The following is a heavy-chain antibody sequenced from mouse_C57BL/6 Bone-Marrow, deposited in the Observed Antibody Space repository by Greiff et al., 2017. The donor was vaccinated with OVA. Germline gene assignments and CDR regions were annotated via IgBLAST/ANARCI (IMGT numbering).Heavy chain of an antibody. J-gene: IGHJ3*01. CDR3: AREWLLRKAY. D-gene: IGHD2-3*01. CDR1: GYTFTSYW. V-gene: IGHV1-64*01. Sequence: QVQLLQPGAELVKPGASVKLSCKASGYTFTSYWMHWVKQRPGQGLEWIGMIHPNSGSTNYNEKFKSKATLTVDKSSSTAYMQLSSLTSEDSAVYYCAREWLLRKAYWGQGTLVTVSA. CDR2: IHPNSGST.